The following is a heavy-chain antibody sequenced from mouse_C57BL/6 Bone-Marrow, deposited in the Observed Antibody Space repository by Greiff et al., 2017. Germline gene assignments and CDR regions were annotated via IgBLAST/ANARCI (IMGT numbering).Heavy chain of an antibody. Sequence: EVQLVESGGDLVKPGGSLKLSCAASGFTFSSYGMSWVRQTPDKRLEWVATISSGGSYTSCPDSVKGRFTNSRDNAKNTLYLQRSSLKSEHTAMYDCVTLYGNYPSWFAYWGQGTLVTVSA. CDR1: GFTFSSYG. J-gene: IGHJ3*01. D-gene: IGHD2-1*01. V-gene: IGHV5-6*01. CDR3: VTLYGNYPSWFAY. CDR2: ISSGGSYT.